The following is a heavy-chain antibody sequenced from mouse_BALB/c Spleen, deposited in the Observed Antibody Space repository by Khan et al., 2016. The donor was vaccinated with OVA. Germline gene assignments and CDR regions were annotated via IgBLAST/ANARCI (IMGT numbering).Heavy chain of an antibody. CDR2: ISYSGST. J-gene: IGHJ4*01. CDR1: GYSITSDYA. Sequence: VQLQESGPGLVKPSQSLSLTCTVTGYSITSDYAWNWIRQFPENKLDWMGYISYSGSTSYHPSLKSRISITRDTSKNQFFLQFHSVTTEDTATYYCARRGDGYYGAMDYWGQGTSVTVSS. CDR3: ARRGDGYYGAMDY. V-gene: IGHV3-2*02. D-gene: IGHD2-3*01.